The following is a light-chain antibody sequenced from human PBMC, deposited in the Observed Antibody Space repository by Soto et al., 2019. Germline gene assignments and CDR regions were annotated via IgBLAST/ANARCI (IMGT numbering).Light chain of an antibody. Sequence: DIQMTQSPSTLSASVGDRVTITCRASQNINKWLAWYQQKPGKAPKLLIYEASTLEGGVPSRFSGSGSGTEFTLTISSLQPDDFATYWCQQYKSYSTFGQGPKMYIK. CDR3: QQYKSYST. J-gene: IGKJ1*01. CDR2: EAS. CDR1: QNINKW. V-gene: IGKV1-5*03.